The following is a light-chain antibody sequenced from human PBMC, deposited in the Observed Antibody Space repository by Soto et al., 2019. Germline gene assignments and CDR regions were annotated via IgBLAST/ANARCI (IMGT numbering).Light chain of an antibody. J-gene: IGKJ5*01. V-gene: IGKV3-11*01. CDR2: DAS. CDR1: QSVSSY. CDR3: QQRSNWPIT. Sequence: EIVLTQSPATLSLSPGERASLSCMASQSVSSYLAWYQQKPGQAPRLLIYDASNRATGIPARFSGSGSGTDFTLTISSLEPEHFAVYYCQQRSNWPITFGQGTRLEI.